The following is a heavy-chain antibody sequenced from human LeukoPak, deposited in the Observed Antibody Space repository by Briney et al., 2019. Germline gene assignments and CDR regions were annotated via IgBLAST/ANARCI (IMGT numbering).Heavy chain of an antibody. J-gene: IGHJ4*02. V-gene: IGHV3-23*01. D-gene: IGHD2-2*01. CDR1: GFTFRGYA. CDR3: AKDLENPTDIVVVPAFDY. Sequence: PGGSLRPSCAASGFTFRGYAMSWVRQAPGKGLEWGSAISGSGGSTYYADSVKGRFTISRDNSKNTLYLQMNSLRAEDTAVYYCAKDLENPTDIVVVPAFDYWGQGTLVTVSS. CDR2: ISGSGGST.